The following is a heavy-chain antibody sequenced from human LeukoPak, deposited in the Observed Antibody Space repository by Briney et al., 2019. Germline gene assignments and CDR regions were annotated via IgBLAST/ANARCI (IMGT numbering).Heavy chain of an antibody. Sequence: ASVKVSCKVSGYTLTELSMHWMRQARGKGLEWMGGFDPEDGETIYAQKFQGRVTMTEDTSTDTAYMELSSLRSEDTAVYYCATTYYYDSSGYRARYYYYMDVWGKGTTVTVSS. CDR3: ATTYYYDSSGYRARYYYYMDV. CDR1: GYTLTELS. V-gene: IGHV1-24*01. D-gene: IGHD3-22*01. CDR2: FDPEDGET. J-gene: IGHJ6*03.